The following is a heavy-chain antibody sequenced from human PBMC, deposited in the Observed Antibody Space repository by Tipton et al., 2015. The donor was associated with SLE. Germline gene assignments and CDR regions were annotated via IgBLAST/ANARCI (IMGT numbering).Heavy chain of an antibody. CDR2: IYYNGST. CDR1: GGSISSYY. V-gene: IGHV4-59*01. D-gene: IGHD5-24*01. Sequence: TLSLTCTVSGGSISSYYWSWIRQPPGKGLEWIGYIYYNGSTNYNPSLKSRVTISVDTSKNQFSLKLSSVTAADTAVYYCAILEMATSTVDYWGQGTLVTVSS. CDR3: AILEMATSTVDY. J-gene: IGHJ4*02.